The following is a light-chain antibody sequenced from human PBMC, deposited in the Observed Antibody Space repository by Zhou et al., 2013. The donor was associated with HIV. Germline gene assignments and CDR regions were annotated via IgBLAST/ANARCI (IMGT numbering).Light chain of an antibody. V-gene: IGKV1-5*03. J-gene: IGKJ5*01. CDR1: QGIGDW. CDR2: KAS. CDR3: QQSYTTPIT. Sequence: DIQMTQSPSSLSASVGDRVTITCRASQGIGDWLAWYQQKPGKAPNLLIYKASTLEGGVPSRFSGSGSGTDFTLTISTLQPEDFATYYCQQSYTTPITFGQGTRLEIK.